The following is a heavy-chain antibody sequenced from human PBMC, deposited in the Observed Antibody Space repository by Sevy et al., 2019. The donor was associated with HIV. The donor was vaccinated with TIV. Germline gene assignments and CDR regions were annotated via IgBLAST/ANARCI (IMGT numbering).Heavy chain of an antibody. CDR2: IFHTGKT. V-gene: IGHV4-39*01. J-gene: IGHJ4*02. CDR1: GGSISKIGNY. Sequence: PETLSLTCSVSGGSISKIGNYWGWVRQPPGERLEWIGDIFHTGKTNYNPSLKSRVTISLDTSKNQFSLKLSSVTAADTAVYYCAKIYDYWGPGALVTVSS. CDR3: AKIYDY. D-gene: IGHD3-3*01.